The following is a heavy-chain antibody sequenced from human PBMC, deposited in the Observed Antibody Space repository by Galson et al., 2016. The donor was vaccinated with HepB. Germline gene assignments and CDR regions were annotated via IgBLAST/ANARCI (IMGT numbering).Heavy chain of an antibody. CDR1: GFLFNDHF. J-gene: IGHJ4*02. Sequence: SLRLSCAASGFLFNDHFMSWIRQAPGKGLEWVSSISSNGRTIYEEDSVKGRFTISRDDAKDSLYLQMKNLRVEDTAVYYCARRAVAGTHPFDYWGQGTL. D-gene: IGHD6-19*01. CDR3: ARRAVAGTHPFDY. CDR2: ISSNGRTI. V-gene: IGHV3-11*01.